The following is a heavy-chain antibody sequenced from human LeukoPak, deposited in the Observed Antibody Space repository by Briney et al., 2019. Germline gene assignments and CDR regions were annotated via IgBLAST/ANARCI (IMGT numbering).Heavy chain of an antibody. Sequence: GGSLRLSCAASGFTFSSYAMSWVRQAPGKGLEWVSAISANGGSTYYADSVKGRFTISRDNSQNTLSLQMNSLRAEDTAVYYCAKDSSSSFYYYYMDVWGKGTTVTVSS. V-gene: IGHV3-23*01. CDR1: GFTFSSYA. CDR2: ISANGGST. J-gene: IGHJ6*03. CDR3: AKDSSSSFYYYYMDV. D-gene: IGHD6-6*01.